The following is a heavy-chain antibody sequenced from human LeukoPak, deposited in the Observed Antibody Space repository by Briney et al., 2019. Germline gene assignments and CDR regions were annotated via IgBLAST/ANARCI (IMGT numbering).Heavy chain of an antibody. J-gene: IGHJ4*02. CDR3: ARVTGRGGSYGD. D-gene: IGHD1-26*01. Sequence: PSQTLSLTCTVSGGSISSGGYYWSWIRQHPGKGLEWIGYIYYSGSTYYNPSLKSRVTISVDTSKNQFSLKLSSVTAADTAVYYCARVTGRGGSYGDWGQGTLVTVSS. V-gene: IGHV4-31*03. CDR1: GGSISSGGYY. CDR2: IYYSGST.